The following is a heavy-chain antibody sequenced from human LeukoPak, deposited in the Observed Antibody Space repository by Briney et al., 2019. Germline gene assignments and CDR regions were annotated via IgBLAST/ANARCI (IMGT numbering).Heavy chain of an antibody. Sequence: GASVKVSCKASGYTFTSYGISWVRQAPGQGLEWMGWISAYNGNTNYAQKLQGRVTMTTDTYTAVYYCAREREMGDYYYYGMDVWGQGTTVTVSS. D-gene: IGHD3-10*01. CDR3: V. J-gene: IGHJ6*02. V-gene: IGHV1-18*01. CDR2: ISAYNGNT. CDR1: GYTFTSYG.